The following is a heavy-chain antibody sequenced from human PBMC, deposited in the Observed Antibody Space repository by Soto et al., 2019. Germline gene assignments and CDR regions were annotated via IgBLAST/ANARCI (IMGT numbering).Heavy chain of an antibody. J-gene: IGHJ1*01. CDR2: INHSGST. CDR1: GGSFSGYY. D-gene: IGHD1-26*01. V-gene: IGHV4-34*01. CDR3: ASGSRYDSGSYPRRGICFRH. Sequence: QVQLQQWGAGLLKPSETLSLTCAVYGGSFSGYYWSWIRQPPGKGLEWIGEINHSGSTNYNPSLKSRVTISVDTSKNQFSLKLSSVTAADTAVYYCASGSRYDSGSYPRRGICFRHWGQGTLVTVSS.